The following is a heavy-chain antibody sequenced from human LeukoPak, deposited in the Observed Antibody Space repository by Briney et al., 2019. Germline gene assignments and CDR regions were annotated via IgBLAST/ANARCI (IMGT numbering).Heavy chain of an antibody. CDR2: FDHEDGET. J-gene: IGHJ4*02. CDR3: ATSVVPAAPFDY. CDR1: GYTLTELS. D-gene: IGHD2-2*01. V-gene: IGHV1-24*01. Sequence: ASVKVSCKVSGYTLTELSMHWVRQAPGKGLEWMGGFDHEDGETIYAQKFQGRVTMTEDTSTDTAYMELSSLRSEDTAVYYCATSVVPAAPFDYWGQGTLVTVSS.